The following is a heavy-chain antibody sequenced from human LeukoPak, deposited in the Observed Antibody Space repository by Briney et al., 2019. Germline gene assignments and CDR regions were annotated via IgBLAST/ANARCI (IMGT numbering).Heavy chain of an antibody. J-gene: IGHJ6*03. CDR3: ARDLSGAVDYYYYYMDV. CDR2: ISSSSCYI. Sequence: GGSLRLSCAASGFTFSSYSMNWVRQAPGKGLEWVSSISSSSCYIYYADSVKGRFTISRDNAKNSLYLQMNSLRAEDTAVYYCARDLSGAVDYYYYYMDVWGKGTTVTVSS. D-gene: IGHD3-10*01. CDR1: GFTFSSYS. V-gene: IGHV3-21*01.